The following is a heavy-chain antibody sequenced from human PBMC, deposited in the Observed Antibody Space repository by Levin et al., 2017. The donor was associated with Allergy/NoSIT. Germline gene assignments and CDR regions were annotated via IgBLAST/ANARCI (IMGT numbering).Heavy chain of an antibody. V-gene: IGHV3-53*01. D-gene: IGHD3-10*01. CDR2: IYSGGST. CDR3: AREVPYITS. J-gene: IGHJ3*01. Sequence: SSETLSLTCAASGFTVSSNYMSWVRQAPGKGLEWVSVIYSGGSTYYADSVKGRFTISRDNSKNTLYLQMNSLRAEDTAVYYCAREVPYITSWGQGTMVTVSS. CDR1: GFTVSSNY.